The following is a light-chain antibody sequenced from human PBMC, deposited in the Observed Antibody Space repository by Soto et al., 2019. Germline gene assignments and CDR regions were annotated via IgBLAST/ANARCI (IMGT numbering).Light chain of an antibody. Sequence: SVLTQPPSASGSPGQSVTISCTGTSSDVGGYNYVSWYQHHPGKAPKLIIFEVSQRPSGVPDRFSGSKSGNTASLTVSGLQAEDEADYYCNSYAGSNNFYVFGTGTKVTVL. V-gene: IGLV2-8*01. CDR1: SSDVGGYNY. CDR2: EVS. CDR3: NSYAGSNNFYV. J-gene: IGLJ1*01.